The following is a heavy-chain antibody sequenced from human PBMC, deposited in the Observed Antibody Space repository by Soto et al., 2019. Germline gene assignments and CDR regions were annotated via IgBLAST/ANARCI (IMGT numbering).Heavy chain of an antibody. CDR3: ARATYSSSFSFDP. J-gene: IGHJ5*02. Sequence: GGSLRLSCAASGFTFSSYSMNWVRQAPGKGLEWVSSISRSSSYIYYADSVKSRFTISRDNAKNSLYLQMNSLRAEDTAVYYCARATYSSSFSFDPWGQGTLVTVSS. D-gene: IGHD6-6*01. CDR2: ISRSSSYI. V-gene: IGHV3-21*01. CDR1: GFTFSSYS.